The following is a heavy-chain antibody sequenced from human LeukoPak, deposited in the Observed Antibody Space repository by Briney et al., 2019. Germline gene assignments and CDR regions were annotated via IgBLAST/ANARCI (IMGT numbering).Heavy chain of an antibody. V-gene: IGHV4-39*01. CDR1: GGSISSDIYY. D-gene: IGHD4-11*01. Sequence: SETLSLTCTVSGGSISSDIYYWGWIRQPPGKGLEWIGIIYYRGSTSYNPSLKSRVTISVDTSKNQFSLKLSSVTAADTAVYYCASYSDYGGYYYYYMDVWGKGTTVTVSS. CDR2: IYYRGST. CDR3: ASYSDYGGYYYYYMDV. J-gene: IGHJ6*03.